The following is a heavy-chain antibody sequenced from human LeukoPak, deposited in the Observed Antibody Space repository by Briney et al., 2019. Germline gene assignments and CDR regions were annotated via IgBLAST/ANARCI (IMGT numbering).Heavy chain of an antibody. D-gene: IGHD3-16*02. Sequence: GGSLRLSCAASGFTFSSYWMSWVRQAPGKGLEWVANIKQDGSEKYYVDSVKGRFTISRDNAKNSLYLQMNSLRAEDTALYYCAKDISPNIMITFGGVIAHDAFDIWGQGTMVTVSS. V-gene: IGHV3-7*03. CDR1: GFTFSSYW. J-gene: IGHJ3*02. CDR3: AKDISPNIMITFGGVIAHDAFDI. CDR2: IKQDGSEK.